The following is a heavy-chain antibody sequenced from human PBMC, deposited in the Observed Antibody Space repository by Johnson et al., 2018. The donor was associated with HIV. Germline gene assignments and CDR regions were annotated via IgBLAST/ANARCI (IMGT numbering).Heavy chain of an antibody. CDR1: GFTFDDYA. V-gene: IGHV3-9*01. Sequence: VQLVESGGGLVQPGRSLRLSCAASGFTFDDYAMHWVRQAPGKGLEWVSGISWNSGSKGYADSVKGRFTISRDNAKNSLYLQLNSLRVEDTALYYCARGLSSGYNDAFDIWGQGTVVTVSS. D-gene: IGHD3-22*01. CDR2: ISWNSGSK. J-gene: IGHJ3*02. CDR3: ARGLSSGYNDAFDI.